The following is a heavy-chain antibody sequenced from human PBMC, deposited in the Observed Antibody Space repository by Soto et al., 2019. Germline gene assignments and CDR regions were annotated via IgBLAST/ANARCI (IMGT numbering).Heavy chain of an antibody. V-gene: IGHV3-30-3*01. D-gene: IGHD3-9*01. CDR1: GFTFSSYA. J-gene: IGHJ4*02. CDR3: ARDDYDM. Sequence: ESGGGVVQPGRSLRLSCAASGFTFSSYAMHWVRQAPGKGLEWVAVISYDGSNKYYADSVKGRFTISRDNSKNTLYLQMNSLRAEDTAVYYCARDDYDMWGQGTLVTVSS. CDR2: ISYDGSNK.